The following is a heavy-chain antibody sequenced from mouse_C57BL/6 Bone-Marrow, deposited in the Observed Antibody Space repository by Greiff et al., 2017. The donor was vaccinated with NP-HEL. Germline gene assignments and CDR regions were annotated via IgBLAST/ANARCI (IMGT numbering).Heavy chain of an antibody. CDR2: ISNGGGRT. Sequence: EVMLVESGGGLVQPGGSLKLSCAASGFTFSDYYMYWVRQTPEKRLEWVAYISNGGGRTYYPDTVKGRFTIYRANSNNTLYLQMSREKSEDTAMYYCARQARDDSLAYWGQGTLVTVSA. CDR1: GFTFSDYY. D-gene: IGHD2-4*01. V-gene: IGHV5-12*01. J-gene: IGHJ3*01. CDR3: ARQARDDSLAY.